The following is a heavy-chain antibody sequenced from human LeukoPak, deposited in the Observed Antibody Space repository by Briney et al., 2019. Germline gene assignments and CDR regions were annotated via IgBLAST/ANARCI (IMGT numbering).Heavy chain of an antibody. CDR1: GFTFSSYS. V-gene: IGHV3-21*04. CDR3: AKVMEVVAALDYFDY. CDR2: ISSSSSYI. D-gene: IGHD2-15*01. J-gene: IGHJ4*02. Sequence: GGSLRLSCAASGFTFSSYSMNWVRQAPGKGLEWVSSISSSSSYIYYADSVKGRFTISRDNAKNSLYLQMNSLRAEDTAVYYCAKVMEVVAALDYFDYWGQGTLVTVSS.